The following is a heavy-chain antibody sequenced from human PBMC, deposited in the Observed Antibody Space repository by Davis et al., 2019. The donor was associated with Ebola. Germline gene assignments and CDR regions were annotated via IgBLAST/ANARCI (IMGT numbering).Heavy chain of an antibody. CDR1: GFTFSSYA. D-gene: IGHD2-2*01. CDR3: AKDPSHSVVVPAAMGFDY. V-gene: IGHV3-9*01. Sequence: SLKISCAASGFTFSSYAMSWVRQAPGKGLEWVSGIRWNSGSIGYADSVKGRFTISRDNAKNSLYLQMNSLRAEDTALYYCAKDPSHSVVVPAAMGFDYWGQGTLVTVSS. CDR2: IRWNSGSI. J-gene: IGHJ4*02.